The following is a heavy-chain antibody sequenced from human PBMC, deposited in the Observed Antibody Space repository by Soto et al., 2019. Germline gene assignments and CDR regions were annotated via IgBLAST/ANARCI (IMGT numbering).Heavy chain of an antibody. CDR2: IYYSGST. Sequence: PSETLSLTCTVSGGSISSGDYYWSWIRQPPWKGLEWIGHIYYSGSTYYNPSLKSRVSISIDSSKNHFSLKLSSVTAADTAVYYCAGTSSNYYDTSGYYFDYWGQGXLVTVYS. CDR1: GGSISSGDYY. V-gene: IGHV4-30-4*01. J-gene: IGHJ4*02. D-gene: IGHD3-22*01. CDR3: AGTSSNYYDTSGYYFDY.